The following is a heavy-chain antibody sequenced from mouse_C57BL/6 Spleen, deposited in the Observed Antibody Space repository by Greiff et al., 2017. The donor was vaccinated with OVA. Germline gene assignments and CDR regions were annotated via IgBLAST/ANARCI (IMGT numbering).Heavy chain of an antibody. CDR1: GYTFTDYY. V-gene: IGHV1-76*01. D-gene: IGHD1-1*01. CDR3: ARENYYGSSAFAY. Sequence: QVQLKESGAELVRPGASVKLSCKASGYTFTDYYINWVKQRPGQGLEWIAWIYPGSGNTYYNEKFKGKATLTAEKSSSTAYMQLSSLTSEDSAVYFGARENYYGSSAFAYWGQGTLVTVSA. CDR2: IYPGSGNT. J-gene: IGHJ3*01.